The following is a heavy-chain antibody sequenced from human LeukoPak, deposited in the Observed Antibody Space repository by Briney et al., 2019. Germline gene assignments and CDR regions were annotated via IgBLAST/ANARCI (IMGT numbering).Heavy chain of an antibody. D-gene: IGHD1-26*01. J-gene: IGHJ6*03. CDR1: GYSISSVYY. CDR3: ARVVSGSYYVYYYMDV. Sequence: SETPDLTWTGSGYSISSVYYWVWIRQPPGKGRVWSGSIYNSGRTYYNPSLKRRVTISVDTSNNQFSLRLSYVTAADTAVYYCARVVSGSYYVYYYMDVWGKGTTVTVSS. CDR2: IYNSGRT. V-gene: IGHV4-38-2*02.